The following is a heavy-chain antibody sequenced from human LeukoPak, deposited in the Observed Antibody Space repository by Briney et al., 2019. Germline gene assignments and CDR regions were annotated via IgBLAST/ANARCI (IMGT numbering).Heavy chain of an antibody. CDR3: ARAYYDSSGYYLLDY. J-gene: IGHJ4*02. CDR2: ISSTSSYI. D-gene: IGHD3-22*01. Sequence: GGSLRLSCAASGFIFNSHSMNWVRQAPGKGLEWVSSISSTSSYIYYADSVKSRFTISRDNAKNSLYLQMNSLRAEDTAVYYCARAYYDSSGYYLLDYWGQGTLVTVSS. V-gene: IGHV3-21*01. CDR1: GFIFNSHS.